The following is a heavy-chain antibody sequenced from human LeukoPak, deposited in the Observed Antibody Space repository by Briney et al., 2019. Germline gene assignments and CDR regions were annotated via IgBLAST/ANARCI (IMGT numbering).Heavy chain of an antibody. CDR1: DYSVTSDHY. D-gene: IGHD3-10*01. Sequence: PSETLSLTCAVSDYSVTSDHYWGWIRLAPGKGLEWIGSIYHSGGTYYNPSLKSRVTISVDTSKDQFSLRLTSVTAADTGIYYCARDGRTSGTSWYDPWGQGTRVTVSS. CDR3: ARDGRTSGTSWYDP. J-gene: IGHJ5*02. V-gene: IGHV4-38-2*01. CDR2: IYHSGGT.